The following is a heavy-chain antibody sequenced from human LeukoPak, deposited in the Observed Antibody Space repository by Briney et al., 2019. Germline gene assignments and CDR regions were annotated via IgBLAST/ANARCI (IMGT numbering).Heavy chain of an antibody. Sequence: SETLSLTCAVYGGSFSGYYWSWIRQPPGKGLEWIGEINHSGSTNYNPSLKSRVTISVDTSKNQFSLKLSSVTAADTAVYYCARQGYMGSFNPWGQGTLVTVSS. V-gene: IGHV4-34*01. D-gene: IGHD2-15*01. CDR2: INHSGST. J-gene: IGHJ5*02. CDR3: ARQGYMGSFNP. CDR1: GGSFSGYY.